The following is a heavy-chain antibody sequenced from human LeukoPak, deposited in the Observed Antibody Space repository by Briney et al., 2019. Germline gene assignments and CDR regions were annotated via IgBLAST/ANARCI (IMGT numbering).Heavy chain of an antibody. CDR1: GFTFSSYG. V-gene: IGHV3-30*18. J-gene: IGHJ4*02. CDR2: ISFDGTNT. D-gene: IGHD1-26*01. Sequence: GRSLRLSCETSGFTFSSYGMHWVRQAPGKGLQWVAVISFDGTNTVYSDSVKGRFTISRDNSKNTLYLQMNSLTSEDTATYYCAKEKGWELLRSYIDFWGQGTLVTVYS. CDR3: AKEKGWELLRSYIDF.